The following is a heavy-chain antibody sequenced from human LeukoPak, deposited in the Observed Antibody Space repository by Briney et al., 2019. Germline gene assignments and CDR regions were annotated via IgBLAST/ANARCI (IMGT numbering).Heavy chain of an antibody. CDR2: IYPCDSDT. V-gene: IGHV5-51*01. CDR3: ARLRLVGLYYDFWSGYNWFDP. D-gene: IGHD3-3*01. J-gene: IGHJ5*02. CDR1: GYSFTSYW. Sequence: GESLKTSCKGSGYSFTSYWIGWVRQMPGKGLEWMGIIYPCDSDTRYSPPFQGQVTISADKSISTAYLQWSSLKASDTAMYYCARLRLVGLYYDFWSGYNWFDPWGQGTLVTVSS.